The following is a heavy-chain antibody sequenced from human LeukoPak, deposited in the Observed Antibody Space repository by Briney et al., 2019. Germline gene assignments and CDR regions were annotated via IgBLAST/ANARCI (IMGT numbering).Heavy chain of an antibody. D-gene: IGHD4-23*01. CDR3: AREDYGGTNFDQ. J-gene: IGHJ4*02. CDR2: ISKTGATI. CDR1: GFTLSDYF. Sequence: LGGSLRLSRAASGFTLSDYFMIWVRQVPGKGLQWVAYISKTGATIQYEDSVKGRFTISRDNAQNSLYLQMNSLRVDDTGMYFCAREDYGGTNFDQWGQGTLVTVSS. V-gene: IGHV3-11*01.